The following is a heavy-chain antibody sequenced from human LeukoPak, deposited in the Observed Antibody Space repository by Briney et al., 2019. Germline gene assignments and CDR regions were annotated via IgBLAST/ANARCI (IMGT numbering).Heavy chain of an antibody. D-gene: IGHD3-3*01. CDR1: GFTFSTYS. J-gene: IGHJ4*02. V-gene: IGHV3-21*06. CDR3: ARGDHRSGYYGTYYFDY. CDR2: ISTSSSYK. Sequence: GGSLRLSCAVSGFTFSTYSMNWVRQAPGKGLEWVSYISTSSSYKYYADSVKGRFTISRDNAKNSPYLQMNSLRAEDTAVYYCARGDHRSGYYGTYYFDYWGQGTLVTVSS.